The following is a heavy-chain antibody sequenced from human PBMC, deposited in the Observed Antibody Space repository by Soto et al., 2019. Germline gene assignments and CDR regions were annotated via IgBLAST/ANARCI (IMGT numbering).Heavy chain of an antibody. CDR3: ARPTVARELVY. Sequence: ASVKVSCKASGDSFPAYSLYWVRQAPGKGLEWMGWVNTNNGDTSHSQNIQDRVTMTRDTDISTAYMELSGLTSDDTAVYYGARPTVARELVYWGQGTLVIGSS. D-gene: IGHD1-20*01. CDR1: GDSFPAYS. CDR2: VNTNNGDT. V-gene: IGHV1-2*02. J-gene: IGHJ1*01.